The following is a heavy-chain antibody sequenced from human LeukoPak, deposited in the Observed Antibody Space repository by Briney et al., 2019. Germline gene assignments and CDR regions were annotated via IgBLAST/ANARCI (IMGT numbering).Heavy chain of an antibody. V-gene: IGHV4-61*01. Sequence: SETLSLTCTVSGGSISSGSYYWSWIRQPPGKGLEWIGFIFYSGSTNYNPSLKSRVTISVDTSRNQFSLKLSSVTAADTAIYYCARVDCISTSCPADYWGQGTLVTVSS. CDR3: ARVDCISTSCPADY. J-gene: IGHJ4*02. CDR2: IFYSGST. CDR1: GGSISSGSYY. D-gene: IGHD2-2*01.